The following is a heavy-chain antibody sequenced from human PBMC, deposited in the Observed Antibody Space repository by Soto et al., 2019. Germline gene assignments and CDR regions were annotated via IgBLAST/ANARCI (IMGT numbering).Heavy chain of an antibody. CDR2: IYYSGST. Sequence: SETLSLTCTVSGGSISSSSYYWGWIRQPPGKGLEWIGSIYYSGSTYYNPSLKSRVTISVDTSKNQFSLKLSSVTAADTAVYYCARSFSNYQGFGNYDFWSGHAGYYYYMDVWGKGTTVTVSS. J-gene: IGHJ6*03. D-gene: IGHD3-3*01. CDR1: GGSISSSSYY. V-gene: IGHV4-39*01. CDR3: ARSFSNYQGFGNYDFWSGHAGYYYYMDV.